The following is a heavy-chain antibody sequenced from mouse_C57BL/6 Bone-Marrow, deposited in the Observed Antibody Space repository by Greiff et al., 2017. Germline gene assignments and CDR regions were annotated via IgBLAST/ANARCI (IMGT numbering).Heavy chain of an antibody. CDR3: ARRGGYPPWFAY. D-gene: IGHD2-2*01. J-gene: IGHJ3*01. CDR2: IYPGSGST. Sequence: QVQLQQPGAELVKPGASVKMSCKASGYTFTSYWITWVKQRPGQGLEWIGDIYPGSGSTNYNEKFKSKATLTVDTSSSTAYMQISSLTSEDSAVYYCARRGGYPPWFAYWGQGALVTVSA. CDR1: GYTFTSYW. V-gene: IGHV1-55*01.